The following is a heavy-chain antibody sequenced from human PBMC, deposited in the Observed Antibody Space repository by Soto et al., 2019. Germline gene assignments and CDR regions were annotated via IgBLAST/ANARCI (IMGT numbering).Heavy chain of an antibody. J-gene: IGHJ6*02. V-gene: IGHV1-3*02. Sequence: QVQLVQSGAEVKKPGASVKVSCKASGYSFTNYAIHWVRQAPGQRLEWMGCYNPVNGYTKYSQDFQGRVTITTDTSATTAYMELSSLRFEDMAVYYCARGEYGDFRYGIGVWGQGTTVTVSS. CDR1: GYSFTNYA. CDR2: YNPVNGYT. D-gene: IGHD4-17*01. CDR3: ARGEYGDFRYGIGV.